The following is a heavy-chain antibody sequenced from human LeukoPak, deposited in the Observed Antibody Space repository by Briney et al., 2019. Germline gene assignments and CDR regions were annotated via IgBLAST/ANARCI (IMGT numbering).Heavy chain of an antibody. Sequence: SETLSLTCAVYGGSFSGYYWSWIRQPPGKGLEWIGEINHSGSTNYNPSLKSRVTMSVDTSKNQFSLKLSSVTAADTAVYYCARGHLYSYYYYVMDVWGQGTTVTVSS. V-gene: IGHV4-34*01. CDR2: INHSGST. D-gene: IGHD3-16*01. CDR1: GGSFSGYY. CDR3: ARGHLYSYYYYVMDV. J-gene: IGHJ6*02.